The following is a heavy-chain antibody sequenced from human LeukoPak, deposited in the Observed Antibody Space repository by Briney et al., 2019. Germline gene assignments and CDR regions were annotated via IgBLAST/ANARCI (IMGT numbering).Heavy chain of an antibody. CDR1: GFTFGNAW. D-gene: IGHD4-17*01. Sequence: GSLRLSCAASGFTFGNAWMSWVRRAPGKGLEWVGRILGKTDGGATDYAAPVKNRFIISRDDSKNMLYLQMNSLKTEDTAVYYCTRSTVTTRGYYFDYWGQGTLVTVSS. CDR2: ILGKTDGGAT. CDR3: TRSTVTTRGYYFDY. J-gene: IGHJ4*02. V-gene: IGHV3-15*05.